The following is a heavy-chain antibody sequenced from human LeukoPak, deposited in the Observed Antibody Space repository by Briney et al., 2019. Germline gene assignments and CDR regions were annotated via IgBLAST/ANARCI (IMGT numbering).Heavy chain of an antibody. CDR3: ARGGGYQENDY. CDR1: GFTFSSYD. V-gene: IGHV3-13*01. Sequence: PGGSLRLSCAASGFTFSSYDMHWVRQATGKGLEWVSAIGTAGDTYYPGSVKGRFTISRESAKNSLYLQMNSLRAGDTAVYYCARGGGYQENDYWGQGTLVTVSS. CDR2: IGTAGDT. J-gene: IGHJ4*02. D-gene: IGHD1-26*01.